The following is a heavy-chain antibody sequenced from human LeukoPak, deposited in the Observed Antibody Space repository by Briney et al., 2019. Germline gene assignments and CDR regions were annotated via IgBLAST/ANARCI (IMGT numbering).Heavy chain of an antibody. CDR2: ISGSGGST. Sequence: GGSLRLSCTASGFTFGDYFMSWFRQAPGKGLEWVSAISGSGGSTFYADSVKGRFTMSRDNSKNTLYLQMNSLRAEDTAVYYCAKEASYCTNGVCYSRIFDTWGQGTLVTVSS. V-gene: IGHV3-23*01. J-gene: IGHJ5*02. D-gene: IGHD2-8*01. CDR3: AKEASYCTNGVCYSRIFDT. CDR1: GFTFGDYF.